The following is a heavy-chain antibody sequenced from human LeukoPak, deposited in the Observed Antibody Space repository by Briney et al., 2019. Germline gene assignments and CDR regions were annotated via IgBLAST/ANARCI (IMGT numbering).Heavy chain of an antibody. J-gene: IGHJ4*02. CDR1: GYTFTSYY. V-gene: IGHV1-2*02. Sequence: GASVKVSCKASGYTFTSYYMHWVRQAPGQGLEWMGWINPNSGGTNYAQKFQGRVTMTRDTSISTAYVELSRLRSDDTAVYYCASTYCGGDCYSRFDYWGQGTLVTVSS. CDR2: INPNSGGT. D-gene: IGHD2-21*01. CDR3: ASTYCGGDCYSRFDY.